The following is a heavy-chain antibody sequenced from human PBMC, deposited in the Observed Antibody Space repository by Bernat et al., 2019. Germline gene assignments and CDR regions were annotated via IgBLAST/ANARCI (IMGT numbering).Heavy chain of an antibody. J-gene: IGHJ4*02. D-gene: IGHD4-17*01. CDR2: IYFNGNT. CDR1: GGSITSDGSH. CDR3: ARGGPYGDSND. V-gene: IGHV4-31*03. Sequence: QVQLQESGPGLVKPSQTLSLTCTVSGGSITSDGSHWSWIRQHPGKGLEWIGFIYFNGNTYYSPSFKGRVRLSVDTSKNQFSLGMFSVTAADTAVYYCARGGPYGDSNDWGLGTLVTVSS.